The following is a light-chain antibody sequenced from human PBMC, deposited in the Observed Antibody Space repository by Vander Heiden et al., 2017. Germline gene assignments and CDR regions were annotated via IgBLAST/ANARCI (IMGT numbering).Light chain of an antibody. CDR3: QQYTSWPFT. V-gene: IGKV3-15*01. Sequence: EIVTTQSPATLSVSPGERATLSCRASQSITSDLAWYQQISGQAPRLLIYGASTRAAGVAARFSGSGSGTEFTLTVSSLQSEDFAVYYCQQYTSWPFTFGQGTNLEIK. CDR2: GAS. CDR1: QSITSD. J-gene: IGKJ2*01.